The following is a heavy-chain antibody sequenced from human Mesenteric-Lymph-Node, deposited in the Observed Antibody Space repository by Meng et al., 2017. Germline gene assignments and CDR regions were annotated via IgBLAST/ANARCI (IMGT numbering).Heavy chain of an antibody. CDR2: TYYRSKYYD. D-gene: IGHD3-10*02. Sequence: GELTPSGADLLKPSQTPSLPCAIPGDSVSSNRAASNLCQQSPSRGLEWLGRTYYRSKYYDDYALSVKSRITINPDTSKNQFSLQLNSVTPEDTAIYYCARDWGDVRGGFDFWGQGTLVTVSS. CDR1: GDSVSSNRAA. V-gene: IGHV6-1*01. J-gene: IGHJ4*02. CDR3: ARDWGDVRGGFDF.